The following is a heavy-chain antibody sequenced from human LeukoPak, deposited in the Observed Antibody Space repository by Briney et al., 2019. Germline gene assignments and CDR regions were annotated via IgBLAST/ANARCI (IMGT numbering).Heavy chain of an antibody. CDR3: ARGPMVRTNLFDY. V-gene: IGHV3-7*01. CDR1: GFSFTTYW. Sequence: GGSLRLSCAASGFSFTTYWMSWVRQAPGKGLEWVANIKQDGTEKYYVDSVKGRFTISRDNAKNSLYLQMNSLRAEDTAVYYCARGPMVRTNLFDYWGQGTLVTVSS. CDR2: IKQDGTEK. J-gene: IGHJ4*02. D-gene: IGHD3-10*01.